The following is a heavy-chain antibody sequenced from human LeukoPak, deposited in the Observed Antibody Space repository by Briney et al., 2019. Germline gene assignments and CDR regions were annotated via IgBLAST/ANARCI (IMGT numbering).Heavy chain of an antibody. V-gene: IGHV3-74*01. J-gene: IGHJ6*02. Sequence: PGGSLRLSCAASGFTFSSYWMHWVRQAPGKGLVWVSRINSDGSSTSYADSVKGRFTISRDNAKNTLYLQMNSLRAEDTAVYYCARGGGCSSTSCHGYYYYGMDVWGQGTTVTVSS. D-gene: IGHD2-2*01. CDR2: INSDGSST. CDR1: GFTFSSYW. CDR3: ARGGGCSSTSCHGYYYYGMDV.